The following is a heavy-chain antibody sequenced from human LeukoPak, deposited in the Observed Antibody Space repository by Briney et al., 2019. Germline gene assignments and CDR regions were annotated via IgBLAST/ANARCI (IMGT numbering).Heavy chain of an antibody. D-gene: IGHD5-24*01. Sequence: ASVNVSCKTSGYTFTGYYMHWVRQAPGQGLEWMGWINPNSGVTSYAQKLQGRVTVTRDTSISTAYMELSRLRSDDTAVYYCARGDDSNSYFDYWGQGTLVSVPS. CDR2: INPNSGVT. J-gene: IGHJ4*02. CDR1: GYTFTGYY. CDR3: ARGDDSNSYFDY. V-gene: IGHV1-2*02.